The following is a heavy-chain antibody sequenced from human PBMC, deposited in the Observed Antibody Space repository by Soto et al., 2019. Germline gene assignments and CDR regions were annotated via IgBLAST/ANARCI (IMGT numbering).Heavy chain of an antibody. CDR2: VSGSGSGT. CDR3: ARAGRGVPGDLWDY. D-gene: IGHD2-21*02. Sequence: GGSLRLSCAGSGFTFNNYAMNWVRQAPGKGLEWVAAVSGSGSGTYRADSVKGRFSVSRDNSKNTLYLQMNSLRAEDTAIYYCARAGRGVPGDLWDYWGQGTLVTVSS. V-gene: IGHV3-23*01. CDR1: GFTFNNYA. J-gene: IGHJ4*02.